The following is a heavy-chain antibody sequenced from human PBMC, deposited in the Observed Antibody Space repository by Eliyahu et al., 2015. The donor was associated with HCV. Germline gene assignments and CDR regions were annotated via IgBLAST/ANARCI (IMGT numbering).Heavy chain of an antibody. V-gene: IGHV4-31*03. D-gene: IGHD2-2*01. CDR1: SGSIGSGDYY. Sequence: QVQLQESGPGLVKPSQTLSVTCSVSSGSIGSGDYYWNWIRQQPGKGLEWIGHIFYTGATYYNPSLKSRLAISIDTSKNQFSLTLRSVTAADTAVYYCATLPRFCSSVRCSPDYWGRGTQVTVSS. CDR3: ATLPRFCSSVRCSPDY. J-gene: IGHJ4*02. CDR2: IFYTGAT.